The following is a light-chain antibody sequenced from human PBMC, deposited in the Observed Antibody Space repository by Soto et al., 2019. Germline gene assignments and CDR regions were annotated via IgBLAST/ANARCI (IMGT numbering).Light chain of an antibody. CDR2: EVS. CDR1: SSDIGYYNR. J-gene: IGLJ2*01. Sequence: QSALTQPPSVSGSPGQSVTISCTGTSSDIGYYNRVSWYQQSPDTAPKLMLYEVSNRTSGVPDRFSGSKSGNTAALTISGLQAEDEAVFFCRSYSRSMTSVIFGGGTQLTVL. CDR3: RSYSRSMTSVI. V-gene: IGLV2-18*02.